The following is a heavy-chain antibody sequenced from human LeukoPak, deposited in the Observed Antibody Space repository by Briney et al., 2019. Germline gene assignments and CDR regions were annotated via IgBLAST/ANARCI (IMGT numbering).Heavy chain of an antibody. CDR3: ARDYYYDSSGYLSV. D-gene: IGHD3-22*01. J-gene: IGHJ4*02. CDR1: GFTFSSYS. V-gene: IGHV3-48*01. Sequence: QPGGSLRLSCAASGFTFSSYSMNWVRQAPGKGLEWVSYISSSSSTIYYADSVKGRFTISRDNAKNSLYLQMNSLRAEDTAVYYCARDYYYDSSGYLSVWGQGTLVTVSS. CDR2: ISSSSSTI.